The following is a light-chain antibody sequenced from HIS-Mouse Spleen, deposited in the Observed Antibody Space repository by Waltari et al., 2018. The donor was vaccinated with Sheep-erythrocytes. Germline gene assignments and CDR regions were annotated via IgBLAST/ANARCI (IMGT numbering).Light chain of an antibody. CDR1: SRDVGCYNH. Sequence: QSALTQPRSVSGSPGQSVTISCTGTSRDVGCYNHVSRYPQHPGKAPKLMIYDVSKRPSGVPDRFSGSKSGNTASLTISGLQAEDEADYYCCSYAGSYNHVFATGTKVTVL. CDR2: DVS. V-gene: IGLV2-11*01. CDR3: CSYAGSYNHV. J-gene: IGLJ1*01.